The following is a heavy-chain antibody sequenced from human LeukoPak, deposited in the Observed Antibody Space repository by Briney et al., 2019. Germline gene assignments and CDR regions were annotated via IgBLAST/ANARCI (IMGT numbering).Heavy chain of an antibody. CDR1: GYTFTSYD. D-gene: IGHD5-12*01. CDR2: MNPNSGNT. CDR3: ARIGGMDLDDAFDI. V-gene: IGHV1-8*01. J-gene: IGHJ3*02. Sequence: ASVKVSCKASGYTFTSYDINWVRQATGQGLEWMGWMNPNSGNTGYAQKLQGRVTMTRNTSISTAYMELSSLRSEDTAVYYCARIGGMDLDDAFDIWGQGTMVTVSS.